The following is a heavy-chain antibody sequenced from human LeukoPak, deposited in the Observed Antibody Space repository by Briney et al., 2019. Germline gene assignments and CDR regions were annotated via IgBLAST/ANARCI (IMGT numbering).Heavy chain of an antibody. J-gene: IGHJ4*02. Sequence: SETLSLTCTVSGGSINDYYWSWIRQSAGKGLEWIGRIYASGTTRYNPSLKSRVTISLNMAKQQFSLNLRSVTAADTAVYYCARVRFAEGYFDYWGQGALVTVSS. CDR2: IYASGTT. V-gene: IGHV4-4*07. CDR1: GGSINDYY. CDR3: ARVRFAEGYFDY.